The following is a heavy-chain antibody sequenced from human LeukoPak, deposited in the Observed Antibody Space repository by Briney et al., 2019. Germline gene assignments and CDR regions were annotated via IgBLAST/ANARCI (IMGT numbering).Heavy chain of an antibody. J-gene: IGHJ4*02. Sequence: PSETLSLTCIVAGGSISSGGHYWNWIRQHPGKGLEWIGYIYYSGSSYYNPSLKSRVSISVDTSKNHFSLKLSSVTAADTAVYYCARGRGSYDYVWGSYRSRDFDYWGQGTLVTVSS. D-gene: IGHD3-16*02. CDR3: ARGRGSYDYVWGSYRSRDFDY. CDR1: GGSISSGGHY. CDR2: IYYSGSS. V-gene: IGHV4-31*03.